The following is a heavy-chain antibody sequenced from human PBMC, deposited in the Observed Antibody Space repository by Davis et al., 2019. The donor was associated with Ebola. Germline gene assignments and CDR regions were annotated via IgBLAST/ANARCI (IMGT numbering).Heavy chain of an antibody. CDR2: IYPGDSDT. D-gene: IGHD1-26*01. J-gene: IGHJ3*02. V-gene: IGHV5-51*01. CDR1: GYSFTSYW. CDR3: ARRSLVGATRRDAFDI. Sequence: GESLKISCKGSGYSFTSYWIGWVRQMPGKGLEWMGIIYPGDSDTRYSPSFQGQVTISADKSISTAYLQWSSLKASDTAMYYCARRSLVGATRRDAFDIWGQGTMVTVSS.